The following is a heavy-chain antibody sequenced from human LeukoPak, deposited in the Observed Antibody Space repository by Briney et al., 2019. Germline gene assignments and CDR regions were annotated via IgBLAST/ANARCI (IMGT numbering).Heavy chain of an antibody. CDR1: GFTFSTCA. V-gene: IGHV3-23*01. D-gene: IGHD1-7*01. CDR2: LSGNGAKT. Sequence: GGSLRLSCAASGFTFSTCAINWVRQAPGKGLEWVSALSGNGAKTYYADSVKGRFTISRDNSGNTLYLQMNRLRAEDTAIYFCAKDLNYAFDYWGQGALVTVSS. J-gene: IGHJ4*02. CDR3: AKDLNYAFDY.